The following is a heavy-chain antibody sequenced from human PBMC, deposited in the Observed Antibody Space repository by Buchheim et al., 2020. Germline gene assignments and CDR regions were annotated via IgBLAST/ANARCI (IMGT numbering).Heavy chain of an antibody. CDR1: GYTFTSYD. D-gene: IGHD2-15*01. J-gene: IGHJ6*02. Sequence: QVQLVQSGAEVKKPGASVKVSCKASGYTFTSYDIHWVRQATGQGLEWMGWMNPNSGNTGYAQKFQGRVTMTRNTSISTAYMELSSLRSEDTAVYYCARVYWSGSSCYSYYYGMDVWGQGTT. CDR2: MNPNSGNT. CDR3: ARVYWSGSSCYSYYYGMDV. V-gene: IGHV1-8*01.